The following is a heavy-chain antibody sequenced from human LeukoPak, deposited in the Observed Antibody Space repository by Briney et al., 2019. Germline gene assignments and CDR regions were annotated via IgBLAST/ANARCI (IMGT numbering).Heavy chain of an antibody. CDR1: GYTFTGYY. D-gene: IGHD1-26*01. CDR2: TNPNSGGT. J-gene: IGHJ3*02. Sequence: ASVKVSCKASGYTFTGYYMHWVRQAPGQGLEWMGWTNPNSGGTNYAQKFQGRVTMTRDTSISTAYMELSRLRSDDTAVYYCARDKASFRELIAAFDIWGQGTMVTVSS. V-gene: IGHV1-2*02. CDR3: ARDKASFRELIAAFDI.